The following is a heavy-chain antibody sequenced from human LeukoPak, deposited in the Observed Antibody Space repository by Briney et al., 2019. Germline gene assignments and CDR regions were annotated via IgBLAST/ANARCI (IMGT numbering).Heavy chain of an antibody. Sequence: SETLSLTCTVSGGSISSYYWSWIRQPPGKGLEWIGNIYYSGSTYYNPSLKSRVTISVDTSKNQFSLKLNSVTAADTAVDYCARVYGSGSWESYYYYYYGMDVWGQGTTVTVSS. CDR1: GGSISSYY. J-gene: IGHJ6*02. CDR2: IYYSGST. V-gene: IGHV4-59*12. D-gene: IGHD3-10*01. CDR3: ARVYGSGSWESYYYYYYGMDV.